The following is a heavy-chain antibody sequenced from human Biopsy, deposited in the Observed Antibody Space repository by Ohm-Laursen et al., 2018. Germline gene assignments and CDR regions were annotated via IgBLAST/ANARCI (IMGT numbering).Heavy chain of an antibody. CDR2: ITGGSNYI. V-gene: IGHV3-21*06. J-gene: IGHJ5*02. Sequence: SLRLSCTASGAALSGYSMTWVRQAPGKGLEWVSSITGGSNYINYADPVKGRLTISRENAKNSLYLQLDSLRVEDTAVYYCAAERLPSGIGGPWLDPWGQGTLVIVSS. CDR1: GAALSGYS. CDR3: AAERLPSGIGGPWLDP. D-gene: IGHD3-16*01.